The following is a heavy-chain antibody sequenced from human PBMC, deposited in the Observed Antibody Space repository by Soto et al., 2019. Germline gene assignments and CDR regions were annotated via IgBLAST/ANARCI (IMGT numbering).Heavy chain of an antibody. D-gene: IGHD3-9*01. CDR3: AKEQRYDILTGPIFDY. CDR1: GFTFRNYA. V-gene: IGHV3-23*01. Sequence: GGFLRLSCAASGFTFRNYAMSWVRQAPGKGLEWVSAISGSGGSTYYADSVKGRFTISRDNSKNTLYLQMNSLRAEDTAVYYCAKEQRYDILTGPIFDYWGQGTLVTVSS. J-gene: IGHJ4*02. CDR2: ISGSGGST.